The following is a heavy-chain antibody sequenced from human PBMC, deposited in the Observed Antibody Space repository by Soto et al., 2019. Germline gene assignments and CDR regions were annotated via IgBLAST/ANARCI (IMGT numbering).Heavy chain of an antibody. J-gene: IGHJ4*02. V-gene: IGHV3-23*01. CDR1: RFSFSIYA. CDR3: AKNPGYYYDSTGYHFDY. Sequence: HPGGSLRLSCAASRFSFSIYAMNWVRQAPGKGLEWVSGISGGGGSTYHADSVKGRFTISRDNSKNTLYLQMNSLRAEDTAVYYCAKNPGYYYDSTGYHFDYWGQGTLVTVSS. D-gene: IGHD3-22*01. CDR2: ISGGGGST.